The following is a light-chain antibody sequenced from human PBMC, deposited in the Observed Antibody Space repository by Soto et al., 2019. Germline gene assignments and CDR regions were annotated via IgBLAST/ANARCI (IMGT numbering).Light chain of an antibody. CDR1: SGHSSYA. Sequence: QLVLTQSPSASASLGASVKLTCTLSSGHSSYAIAWHQQQPEKGPRYLMKLNSDGSHSKGDGIPDRFSGSSSGTERHLTISSLQSEDEADYYCQTWGTALHHVVFGGGTKVTVL. CDR2: LNSDGSH. V-gene: IGLV4-69*01. CDR3: QTWGTALHHVV. J-gene: IGLJ2*01.